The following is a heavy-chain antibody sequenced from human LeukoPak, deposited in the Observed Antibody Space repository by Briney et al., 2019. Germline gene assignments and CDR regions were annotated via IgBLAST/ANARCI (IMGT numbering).Heavy chain of an antibody. Sequence: GGSLRLSCAASGFTFSSYWMSWVRQAPGKGPEWVSYISGSSRTIYYADSVKGRFTISRDNAKNSLYLQMNSLRDEDTAVYYCARNEWADYWGPGTLVNVSS. CDR3: ARNEWADY. CDR1: GFTFSSYW. CDR2: ISGSSRTI. J-gene: IGHJ4*02. D-gene: IGHD1-26*01. V-gene: IGHV3-48*02.